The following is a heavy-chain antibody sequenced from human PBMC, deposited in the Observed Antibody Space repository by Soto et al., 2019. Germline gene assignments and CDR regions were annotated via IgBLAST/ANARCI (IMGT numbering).Heavy chain of an antibody. V-gene: IGHV3-9*01. CDR3: VKDVGSRHYDFTNFDS. D-gene: IGHD3-3*01. J-gene: IGHJ4*02. CDR1: GFIFDDYA. CDR2: IDWNRATA. Sequence: SLRLSCLASGFIFDDYAIHWVRQVAGKGLEWVSGIDWNRATAGYADSVKGRFTLSRDNARNSVVLQMNSLRPEDTAVYYCVKDVGSRHYDFTNFDSWGQGTLVTVSS.